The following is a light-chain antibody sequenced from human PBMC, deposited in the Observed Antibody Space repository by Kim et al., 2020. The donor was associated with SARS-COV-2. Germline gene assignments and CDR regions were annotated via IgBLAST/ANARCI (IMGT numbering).Light chain of an antibody. J-gene: IGKJ1*01. CDR3: QQYGSSPPWT. CDR1: QSVSSSY. V-gene: IGKV3-20*01. Sequence: EIVLTQSPGTLSLSPGERANLSCRASQSVSSSYLAWYQQKPGQAPRLLIYGASSRATGIPDRFSGSGSGTDFTLTISRLEPEDFAVYYCQQYGSSPPWTFGQGTKVDIK. CDR2: GAS.